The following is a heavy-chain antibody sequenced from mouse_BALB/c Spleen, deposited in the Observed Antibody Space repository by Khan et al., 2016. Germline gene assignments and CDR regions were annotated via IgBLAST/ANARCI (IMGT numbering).Heavy chain of an antibody. Sequence: QVQLQQSGPSLVQPSQSLYITCTVSGFSLTTYVVHWVRQSPGKGLEWLGVIWRGGNTDYNAAFMSRLRITKDNSKSQVFFKMNSLQDGEAAIYYCAKVDYYDSDVSCFAYWGQGSLVTVSA. V-gene: IGHV2-5-1*01. CDR2: IWRGGNT. CDR3: AKVDYYDSDVSCFAY. J-gene: IGHJ3*01. D-gene: IGHD2-4*01. CDR1: GFSLTTYV.